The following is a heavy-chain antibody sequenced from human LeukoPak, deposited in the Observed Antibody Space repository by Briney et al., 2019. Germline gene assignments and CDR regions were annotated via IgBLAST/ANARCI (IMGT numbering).Heavy chain of an antibody. J-gene: IGHJ5*02. V-gene: IGHV4-38-2*01. CDR2: IYHSGST. D-gene: IGHD3-3*01. CDR3: ARQQQYYDFWSGYYRFDP. Sequence: SETLSLTCAVSGYSISSGYYWGWIRPPPGKGLEWIGSIYHSGSTYYNPSLKSRVTISVDTSKNQFSLKLGSVTAADTAVYYCARQQQYYDFWSGYYRFDPWGQGTLVTVSS. CDR1: GYSISSGYY.